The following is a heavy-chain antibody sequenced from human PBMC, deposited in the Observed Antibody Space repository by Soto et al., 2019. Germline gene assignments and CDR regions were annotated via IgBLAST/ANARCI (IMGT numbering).Heavy chain of an antibody. V-gene: IGHV4-34*01. D-gene: IGHD3-10*01. CDR3: ARGPPRNRSMVRGVDY. CDR1: GGSFSGYY. Sequence: PETLSLTCVVYGGSFSGYYWSWVRQPPGKGLEWIGEINHIGITNYHPSLKSRVTISGDTSKNQFSLKLSTVTAADTAVYYCARGPPRNRSMVRGVDYWGQGTLVTVSS. J-gene: IGHJ4*01. CDR2: INHIGIT.